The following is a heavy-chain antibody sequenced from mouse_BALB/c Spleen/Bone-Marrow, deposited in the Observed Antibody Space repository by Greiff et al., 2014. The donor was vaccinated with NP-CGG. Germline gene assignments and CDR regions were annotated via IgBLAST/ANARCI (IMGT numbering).Heavy chain of an antibody. Sequence: VKLMESGPGLVAPSQSLSITCTVSGFSLTDYGVSWIRQPPGKGLEWLGVIWGGGSTYYISALKSRLSISKDNSKSQVFLKMNSLQTVDSAMYYCAKLGRSYYYFDVWGAGTTVTVSS. CDR2: IWGGGST. CDR1: GFSLTDYG. CDR3: AKLGRSYYYFDV. D-gene: IGHD1-1*01. J-gene: IGHJ1*01. V-gene: IGHV2-6-5*01.